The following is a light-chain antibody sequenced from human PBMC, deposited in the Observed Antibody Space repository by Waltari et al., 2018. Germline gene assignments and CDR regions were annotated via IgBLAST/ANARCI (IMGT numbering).Light chain of an antibody. J-gene: IGKJ4*01. CDR2: GAS. CDR1: QTVRTTY. CDR3: QQYDISPLT. Sequence: EIVLTQSPGTLSLSPGERATLSCSASQTVRTTYLAWYQQKPGQAHTLLIYGASSRATGIPARFSGSGSGTDFSLTISSLEPEDFAVYYCQQYDISPLTFGGGTKVEIK. V-gene: IGKV3-20*01.